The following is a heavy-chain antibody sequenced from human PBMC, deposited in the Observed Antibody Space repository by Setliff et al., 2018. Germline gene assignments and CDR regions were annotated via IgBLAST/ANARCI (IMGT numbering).Heavy chain of an antibody. D-gene: IGHD6-19*01. V-gene: IGHV3-11*01. CDR2: ISSSGSLI. Sequence: PGGSLRLSCATSGFTFSDYYMSWIRQTPGKGLEWVAYISSSGSLIYYPDSVKGRFTISRDNAKKSVELRGLRSDDTAIYYCARSGAPGLVLAADFDFWGPGTLVTVSS. CDR3: ARSGAPGLVLAADFDF. J-gene: IGHJ4*01. CDR1: GFTFSDYY.